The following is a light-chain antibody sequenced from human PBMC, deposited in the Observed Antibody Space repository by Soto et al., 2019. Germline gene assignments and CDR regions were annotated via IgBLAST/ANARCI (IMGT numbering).Light chain of an antibody. J-gene: IGLJ1*01. Sequence: QSVLTQPASVSGSPGQSITISCTGSSNDIGTYEYVSWHQHHPGRAPKLIIFGVNDRPSGISDRFSGSKSGNTASRTIFGLQLEDEAVYYCSSYTTGSTLPWVFGTGTKVTVL. CDR2: GVN. CDR1: SNDIGTYEY. V-gene: IGLV2-14*01. CDR3: SSYTTGSTLPWV.